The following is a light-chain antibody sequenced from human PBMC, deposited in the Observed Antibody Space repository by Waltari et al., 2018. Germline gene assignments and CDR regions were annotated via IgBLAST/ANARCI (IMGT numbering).Light chain of an antibody. CDR2: ANN. Sequence: QSVLTQPPSVSGAPGQRVTISCTGSNSNIGAGYDVPWYQQLPTKAPKLLIFANNNQPSGVPDRFSGSRSGPSASLAITGLQAEDEADYYCQSYESSLSHSVFGTGTKVSVL. CDR1: NSNIGAGYD. V-gene: IGLV1-40*01. CDR3: QSYESSLSHSV. J-gene: IGLJ1*01.